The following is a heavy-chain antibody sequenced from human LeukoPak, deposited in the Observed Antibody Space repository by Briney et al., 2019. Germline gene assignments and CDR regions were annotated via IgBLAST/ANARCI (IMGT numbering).Heavy chain of an antibody. CDR2: IYTSGST. D-gene: IGHD3-10*01. CDR1: GGSISSYY. CDR3: ARSHYGSGTYYYFDY. J-gene: IGHJ4*02. Sequence: SETLSLTCTVSGGSISSYYWSWIRQPAGKGLEWIGRIYTSGSTNYNPSLKSRVTISIDTSKNQFSLKLSSVTAADTAVYYCARSHYGSGTYYYFDYWGQGTLVTVSS. V-gene: IGHV4-4*07.